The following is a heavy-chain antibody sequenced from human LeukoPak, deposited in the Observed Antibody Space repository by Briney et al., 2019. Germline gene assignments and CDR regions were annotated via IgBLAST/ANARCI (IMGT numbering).Heavy chain of an antibody. CDR2: INPDGSTT. D-gene: IGHD6-13*01. J-gene: IGHJ3*01. Sequence: GGSLRLSCAASKFTFSSYWMHWVRQAPGKGLVWVSRINPDGSTTNYADSVKGRFTISRDNAKNTVYLQMNSLRAEDTAVYYCAREYSGRCIHAFHAWGQGTTVTVSS. V-gene: IGHV3-74*01. CDR3: AREYSGRCIHAFHA. CDR1: KFTFSSYW.